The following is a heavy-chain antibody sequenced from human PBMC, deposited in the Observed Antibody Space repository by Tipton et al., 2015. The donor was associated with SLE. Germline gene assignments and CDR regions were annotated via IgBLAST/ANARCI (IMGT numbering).Heavy chain of an antibody. CDR3: AREGGYAGSGSYGTV. CDR1: GFSISSGYY. Sequence: TLSLTCAVSGFSISSGYYWGWFRQPPGKGLEWIGYIYYSGSTNYNPSLKSRVTISVDTSKNQFSLKLSSVTAADTAVYYCAREGGYAGSGSYGTVWGQGTTVTVSS. CDR2: IYYSGST. J-gene: IGHJ6*02. V-gene: IGHV4-61*01. D-gene: IGHD3-10*01.